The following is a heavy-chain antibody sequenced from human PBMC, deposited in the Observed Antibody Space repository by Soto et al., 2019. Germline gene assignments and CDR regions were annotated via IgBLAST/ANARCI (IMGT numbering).Heavy chain of an antibody. V-gene: IGHV3-23*01. CDR3: AKDPAPTTINPDLYYYYYYMDV. CDR2: ISGSGGST. J-gene: IGHJ6*03. Sequence: LSLSCAASGFTFSSYAMSWVRQAPGKGLEWVSAISGSGGSTYYADSVKGRFTISRDNSKNTLYLQMNSLRAEDTAVYYCAKDPAPTTINPDLYYYYYYMDVWGKGTTVTVSS. CDR1: GFTFSSYA. D-gene: IGHD4-4*01.